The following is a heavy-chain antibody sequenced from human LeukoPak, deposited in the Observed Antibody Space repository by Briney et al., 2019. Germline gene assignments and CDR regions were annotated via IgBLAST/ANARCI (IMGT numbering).Heavy chain of an antibody. Sequence: GGSLRLSCTASGFTFGDYAMSWVRQAPGKGLEWVANIKQDGGETHYVGSVKGRFTISRDNAKNSLYLQMNSLRAEDTAVYFCARDGFNSGYHDYWGQGTLVTVSS. CDR2: IKQDGGET. D-gene: IGHD3-22*01. J-gene: IGHJ4*02. CDR3: ARDGFNSGYHDY. CDR1: GFTFGDYA. V-gene: IGHV3-7*01.